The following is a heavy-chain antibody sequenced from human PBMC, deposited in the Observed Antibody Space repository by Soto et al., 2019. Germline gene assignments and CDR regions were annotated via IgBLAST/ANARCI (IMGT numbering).Heavy chain of an antibody. D-gene: IGHD3-3*01. J-gene: IGHJ4*02. CDR1: GSSISSYY. V-gene: IGHV4-59*01. CDR3: SRSRGDFWSGYADY. CDR2: IYYSGTT. Sequence: SETLSLTCTVSGSSISSYYWSWIRQPPGKGLEWIGHIYYSGTTNYNPSLKTRVSISVDTSKNQFSLRLSSVTAADTAVYYCSRSRGDFWSGYADYWGQGFLVTVSS.